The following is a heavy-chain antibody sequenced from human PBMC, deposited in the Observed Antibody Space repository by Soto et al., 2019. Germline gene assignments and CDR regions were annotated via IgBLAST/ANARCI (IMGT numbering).Heavy chain of an antibody. V-gene: IGHV1-3*01. J-gene: IGHJ4*02. Sequence: ASVKVSCKASGYTFTSYAMHWVRQAPGQRLEWMGWINAGNGNTKYSQKFQDRVTITRDTSASTAYMELSSLKSEDTAVYYCARDRFTLDSSTWYFDSWGQGNLVTVS. D-gene: IGHD6-13*01. CDR3: ARDRFTLDSSTWYFDS. CDR2: INAGNGNT. CDR1: GYTFTSYA.